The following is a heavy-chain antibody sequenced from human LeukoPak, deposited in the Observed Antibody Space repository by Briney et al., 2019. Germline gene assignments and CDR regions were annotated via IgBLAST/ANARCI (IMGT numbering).Heavy chain of an antibody. J-gene: IGHJ6*02. Sequence: GGSLRLSCAASGFTFSSYSMNWVRQAPGKGLEWVSSISSSSSYIYYADSVKGRFTISRDNAKNSLYLQMNSLRAEDTAVYYCARGPMTTVTPHYYYGMDVWGQGTTVTVSS. D-gene: IGHD4-17*01. CDR3: ARGPMTTVTPHYYYGMDV. CDR1: GFTFSSYS. V-gene: IGHV3-21*01. CDR2: ISSSSSYI.